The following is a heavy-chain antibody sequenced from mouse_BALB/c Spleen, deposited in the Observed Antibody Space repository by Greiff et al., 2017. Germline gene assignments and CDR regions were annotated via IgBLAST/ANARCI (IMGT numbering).Heavy chain of an antibody. CDR3: AEDGYYDAMDY. V-gene: IGHV1S81*02. CDR1: GYTFTSYW. CDR2: INPSNGRT. Sequence: QVQLQQPGAELVKPGASVKLSCKASGYTFTSYWMHWVKQRPGQGLEWIGEINPSNGRTNYNEKFKSKATLTVDKSSSTAYMQLSSLTSEDSAVYYCAEDGYYDAMDYWGQGTSVTVSS. J-gene: IGHJ4*01. D-gene: IGHD2-3*01.